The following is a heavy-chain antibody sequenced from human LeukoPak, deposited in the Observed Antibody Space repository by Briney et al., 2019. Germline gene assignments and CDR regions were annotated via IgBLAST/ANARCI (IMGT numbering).Heavy chain of an antibody. CDR2: INQHAREK. V-gene: IGHV3-7*01. D-gene: IGHD3-22*01. Sequence: GGSLRLSCAASGFTFSSHWMSWVPDAPGKGLEWGANINQHAREKYYMDSVEGRFTISRDNAKNSLYLQMNSLRVEDTPVYYCARAVYYDSSGYWGYYFDYWGQGTLVTVSS. J-gene: IGHJ4*02. CDR1: GFTFSSHW. CDR3: ARAVYYDSSGYWGYYFDY.